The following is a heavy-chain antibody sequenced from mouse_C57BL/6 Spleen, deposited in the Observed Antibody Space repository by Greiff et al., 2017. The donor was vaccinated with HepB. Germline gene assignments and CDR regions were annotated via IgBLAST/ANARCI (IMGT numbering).Heavy chain of an antibody. CDR3: VRHAQNYYAMDY. V-gene: IGHV10-1*01. CDR1: GFSFNTYA. Sequence: DVHLVESGGGLVQPKGSLKLSCAASGFSFNTYAMNWVRQAPGKGLEWVARIRSKSNNYATYYADSVKDRFTISRDDSESMLYLQMNNLKTEDTAMYYCVRHAQNYYAMDYWGQGTSVTVSS. CDR2: IRSKSNNYAT. J-gene: IGHJ4*01.